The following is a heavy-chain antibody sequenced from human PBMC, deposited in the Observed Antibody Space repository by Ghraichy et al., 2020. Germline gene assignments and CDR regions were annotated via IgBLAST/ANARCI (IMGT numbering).Heavy chain of an antibody. CDR2: ISWDGGST. V-gene: IGHV3-43*01. CDR1: GFTFDDYT. D-gene: IGHD3-16*01. J-gene: IGHJ4*02. Sequence: GGSLRLSCAASGFTFDDYTMHWVRQVPGKGLEWVSLISWDGGSTYYADCVKGRFTISRDNSKNSLYLQMNSLRTEDTALYYCAKDMREGEWQLDYWGQGTLVTVSS. CDR3: AKDMREGEWQLDY.